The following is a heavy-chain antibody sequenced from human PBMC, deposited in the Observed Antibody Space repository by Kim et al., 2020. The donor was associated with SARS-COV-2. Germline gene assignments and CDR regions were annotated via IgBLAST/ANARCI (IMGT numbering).Heavy chain of an antibody. J-gene: IGHJ4*02. Sequence: SETLSLTCTVSGGSISSYYWSWIRQPAGKGLEWIGRIYTSGSTNYNPSLKSRVTMSVDTSKNQFSLKLSSVTAADTAVYYCARDILREVPRGYSYGGPTDYFDYWGQGTLVTVSS. D-gene: IGHD5-18*01. CDR1: GGSISSYY. CDR3: ARDILREVPRGYSYGGPTDYFDY. CDR2: IYTSGST. V-gene: IGHV4-4*07.